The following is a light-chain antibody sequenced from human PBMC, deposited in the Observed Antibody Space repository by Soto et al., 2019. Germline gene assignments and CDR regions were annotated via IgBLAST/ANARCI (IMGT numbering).Light chain of an antibody. V-gene: IGKV4-1*01. CDR1: QSVLYSSNNKNY. CDR2: WAS. J-gene: IGKJ2*01. Sequence: DIVMTQSPDSLAVSLGERATINCKSSQSVLYSSNNKNYLAWYQQRPGQPPKLLIYWASTRESGVPDRFRGSGCGTDFTLAITSQQAEDVAVYYCQQYESTPPTFGQGTKLEIK. CDR3: QQYESTPPT.